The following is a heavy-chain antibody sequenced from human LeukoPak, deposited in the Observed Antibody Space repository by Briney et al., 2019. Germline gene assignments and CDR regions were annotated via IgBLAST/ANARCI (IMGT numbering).Heavy chain of an antibody. Sequence: SVKVSCKASGYTFTSYYMHWVRQAPGQGLEWMGGIIPIFDTANYAQKFQGRVTITADKSTSTAYMELSSLRSEDTAVYYCARAVQVTTGGLFDYWGQGTLVTVSS. CDR2: IIPIFDTA. D-gene: IGHD4-17*01. J-gene: IGHJ4*02. CDR3: ARAVQVTTGGLFDY. CDR1: GYTFTSYY. V-gene: IGHV1-69*06.